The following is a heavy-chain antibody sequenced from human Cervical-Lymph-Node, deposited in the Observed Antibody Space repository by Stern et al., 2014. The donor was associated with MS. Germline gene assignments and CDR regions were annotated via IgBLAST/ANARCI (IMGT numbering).Heavy chain of an antibody. D-gene: IGHD1-26*01. J-gene: IGHJ4*02. CDR2: IYPGDSDA. Sequence: VQLVQSGAEMKKPGESLKISCKGSGYSSTLYWIRWVRQMPGKALEWMGVIYPGDSDARYSPSFQGQVTISADKSISTAYRQWSSLEASDTAMYYCAALVRGSYFYWGQGTLVTVSS. CDR1: GYSSTLYW. V-gene: IGHV5-51*01. CDR3: AALVRGSYFY.